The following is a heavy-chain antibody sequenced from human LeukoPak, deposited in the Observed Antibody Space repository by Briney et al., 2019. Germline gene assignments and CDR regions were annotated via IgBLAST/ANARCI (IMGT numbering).Heavy chain of an antibody. CDR1: GGSISSYY. Sequence: SETLSLTCTVSGGSISSYYWSWIRQPPGKGLEWIGYIYYSGSTNYNPSLKSRVTISVDTSKNQFSLKLSSVTAADTAVYYCARGIDSNSRPTLYYMDVWGKGTTVTVSS. CDR2: IYYSGST. CDR3: ARGIDSNSRPTLYYMDV. V-gene: IGHV4-59*01. D-gene: IGHD4-11*01. J-gene: IGHJ6*03.